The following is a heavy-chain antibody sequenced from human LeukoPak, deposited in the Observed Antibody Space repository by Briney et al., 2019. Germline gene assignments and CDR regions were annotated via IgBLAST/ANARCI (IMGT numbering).Heavy chain of an antibody. CDR1: GDSISNYY. D-gene: IGHD2-2*01. J-gene: IGHJ4*02. CDR2: IYTSGSN. CDR3: ARLSCSSTSCYSFDY. V-gene: IGHV4-4*07. Sequence: AETLSLTCTVSGDSISNYYLSWLRQPAGKGLEWIWRIYTSGSNNYDPSLKSRVTMSVDTSKNQFSLKLSSVTAADTAVYYCARLSCSSTSCYSFDYWGQGTLVTVSS.